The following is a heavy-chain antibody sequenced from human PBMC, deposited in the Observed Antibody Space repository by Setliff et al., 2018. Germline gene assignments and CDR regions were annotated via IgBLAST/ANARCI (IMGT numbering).Heavy chain of an antibody. D-gene: IGHD6-13*01. Sequence: GESLKISCQGSGFRFTSHWIGWVRQMPGKGLEWLGIIYPSDSHTRYSPSFQGQVTISADKSISTAYLQWSSLKASDTAMYYCARALASAGTVYFDYWGQGTLVTVSS. CDR2: IYPSDSHT. CDR3: ARALASAGTVYFDY. CDR1: GFRFTSHW. J-gene: IGHJ4*02. V-gene: IGHV5-51*01.